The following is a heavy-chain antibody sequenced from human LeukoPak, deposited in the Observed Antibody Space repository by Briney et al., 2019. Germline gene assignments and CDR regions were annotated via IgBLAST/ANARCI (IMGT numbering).Heavy chain of an antibody. V-gene: IGHV3-23*01. CDR3: AKDTTYYYGSGSYYPDDY. J-gene: IGHJ4*02. CDR1: GFTFSSYA. Sequence: GGSLRLSCAASGFTFSSYAMSWVHQAPGKGLEWVSAISGSGGSTYYADSVKGRFTISRDNSKNTLYLQMNSLRAEDTAVYYCAKDTTYYYGSGSYYPDDYWGQGTLVTVSS. D-gene: IGHD3-10*01. CDR2: ISGSGGST.